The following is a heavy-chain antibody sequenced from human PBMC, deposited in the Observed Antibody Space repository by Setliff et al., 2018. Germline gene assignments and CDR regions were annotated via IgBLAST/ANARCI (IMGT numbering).Heavy chain of an antibody. CDR3: AGGTIVAPGGYFYYMDV. CDR2: ISYSGST. Sequence: PSETLSLTCAAYGGSFSDYYWNWIRQHPEKGLEWIGYISYSGSTYYNPSLKSRVTISVDTSKHQISLKLNSVTAADTAVYYCAGGTIVAPGGYFYYMDVWGKGATVTVSS. V-gene: IGHV4-59*01. CDR1: GGSFSDYY. J-gene: IGHJ6*03. D-gene: IGHD6-6*01.